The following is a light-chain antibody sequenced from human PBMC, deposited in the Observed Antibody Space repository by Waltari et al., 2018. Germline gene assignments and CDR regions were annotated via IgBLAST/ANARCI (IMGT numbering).Light chain of an antibody. V-gene: IGKV1-39*01. J-gene: IGKJ4*01. CDR3: QQGYRTPLT. CDR2: AES. Sequence: DIQMTQSPSSLSASVGDRVTITCRASQSVSNYLNWYQQRPGKAPKLLIYAESTLQSGVTSRFGGSGSGTDFTLTISSLQPEDFATYYCQQGYRTPLTFGGGTKVDIK. CDR1: QSVSNY.